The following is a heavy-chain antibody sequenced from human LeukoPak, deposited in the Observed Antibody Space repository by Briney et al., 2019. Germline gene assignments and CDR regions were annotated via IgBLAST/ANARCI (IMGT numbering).Heavy chain of an antibody. CDR1: GFTFSSYS. Sequence: PGGSLRLSCGASGFTFSSYSMTWVRQAPGKGLEWVATIKEAGTETFYVDSVKGRFTISRDNAKNSLFLQMNSLRAEDTAVYLCATDDLKNRGYYNIEGWGQGTLVTVSS. V-gene: IGHV3-7*04. D-gene: IGHD3-22*01. CDR3: ATDDLKNRGYYNIEG. J-gene: IGHJ4*02. CDR2: IKEAGTET.